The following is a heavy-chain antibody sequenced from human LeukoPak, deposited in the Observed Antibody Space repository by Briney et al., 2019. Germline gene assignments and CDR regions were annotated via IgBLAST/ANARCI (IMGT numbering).Heavy chain of an antibody. V-gene: IGHV3-23*01. CDR1: GFAFSSLA. CDR3: VRDIELST. CDR2: ISDSGSLT. D-gene: IGHD3-16*02. Sequence: PGGSLRLSCAASGFAFSSLAMGWVRQAPGQGLEWVSVISDSGSLTYYADSVKGRFTISRDNSKNTLFLQMNSLRAEDTAIYYCVRDIELSTWGLGTMVTVSS. J-gene: IGHJ3*01.